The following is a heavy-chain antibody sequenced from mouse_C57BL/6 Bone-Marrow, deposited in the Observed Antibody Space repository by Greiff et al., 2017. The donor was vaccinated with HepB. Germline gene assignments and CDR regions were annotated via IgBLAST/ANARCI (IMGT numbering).Heavy chain of an antibody. CDR3: ARHRDHDY. J-gene: IGHJ2*01. Sequence: DVKLVESGGDLVKPGGSLKLSCAASGFTFSSYGMSWVRQTPDKRLEWVATISSGGSYTYYPDSVKGRFTISRDNAKNTLYLQMSSLKSEDTAMYYCARHRDHDYWGQGTTLTVSS. CDR2: ISSGGSYT. D-gene: IGHD2-13*01. V-gene: IGHV5-6*02. CDR1: GFTFSSYG.